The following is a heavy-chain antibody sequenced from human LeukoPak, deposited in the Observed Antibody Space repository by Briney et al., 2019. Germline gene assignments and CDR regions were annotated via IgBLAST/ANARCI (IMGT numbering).Heavy chain of an antibody. CDR2: IWYDGSNK. J-gene: IGHJ4*02. D-gene: IGHD6-13*01. CDR1: GFTFSSYG. V-gene: IGHV3-33*01. Sequence: PGGSLRLSCAASGFTFSSYGMHWVRQAPGKGLEWVAVIWYDGSNKYYADSVKGRFTISRDNSKNTLYLQMNSLRAEDTAVYYCARNFPPAPYSSSWSIDYWGQGTLVTVSS. CDR3: ARNFPPAPYSSSWSIDY.